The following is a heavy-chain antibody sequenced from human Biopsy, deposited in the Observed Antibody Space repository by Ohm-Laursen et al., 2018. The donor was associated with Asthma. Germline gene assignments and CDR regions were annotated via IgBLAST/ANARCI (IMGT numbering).Heavy chain of an antibody. CDR2: ISDDGTYT. V-gene: IGHV3-11*06. D-gene: IGHD6-6*01. CDR3: ARRSRESVSSPWYFDL. CDR1: GFTFSDYY. Sequence: SLRLSCAASGFTFSDYYISWVRQAPGKGLEWVSYISDDGTYTAYADSVKGRFTISRDNAKNSPFLQVHGLRAEDTAVYFCARRSRESVSSPWYFDLWGRGTLVTVSS. J-gene: IGHJ2*01.